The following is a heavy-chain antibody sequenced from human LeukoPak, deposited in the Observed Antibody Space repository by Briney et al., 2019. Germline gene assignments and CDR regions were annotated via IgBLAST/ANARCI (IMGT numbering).Heavy chain of an antibody. Sequence: ASVKVSCKASGHTFTGYYMHWVRQAPGQGLEWMGLINPNSGGTNYAQKFQGRVTMTRDTSISTAYMELSRLRSDDTAVYYCARDPSDYGDPHFDYWGQGTLVTVSS. V-gene: IGHV1-2*02. CDR2: INPNSGGT. CDR1: GHTFTGYY. D-gene: IGHD4-17*01. J-gene: IGHJ4*02. CDR3: ARDPSDYGDPHFDY.